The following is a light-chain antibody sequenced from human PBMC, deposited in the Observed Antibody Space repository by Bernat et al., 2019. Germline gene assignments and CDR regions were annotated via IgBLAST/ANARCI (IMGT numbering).Light chain of an antibody. V-gene: IGKV1-39*01. CDR1: QDIGDS. J-gene: IGKJ2*01. CDR2: LAS. Sequence: QVTQSPSSLSASLGDRVTISFRASQDIGDSLNWDQQKTGGVPKLLIYLASDLETGVPSRFSGSGSGTEFTLTISSLQPEDFATYYCQQSFSTPYTFGQGTKLEIK. CDR3: QQSFSTPYT.